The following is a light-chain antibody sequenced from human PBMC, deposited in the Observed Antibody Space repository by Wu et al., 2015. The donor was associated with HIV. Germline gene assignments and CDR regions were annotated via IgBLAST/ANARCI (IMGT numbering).Light chain of an antibody. CDR3: QHFHSFSA. CDR2: RAS. CDR1: QNINRW. Sequence: DIQMTQSPSTLSASVGDRVTITCRASQNINRWLAWYQQKPGKAPKLLIYRASTLQSGVPSRFSGSGSGAEFTLTVNSLQPDDFGTYYCQHFHSFSAFGQGTKVEI. V-gene: IGKV1-5*03. J-gene: IGKJ1*01.